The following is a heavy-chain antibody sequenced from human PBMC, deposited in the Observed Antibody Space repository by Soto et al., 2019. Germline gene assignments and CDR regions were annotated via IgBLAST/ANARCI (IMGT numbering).Heavy chain of an antibody. Sequence: QLHLVQSGAVVKKPGASVTVSCSASGYPVTAYYMHWVRQAPGRGLGWMGGVNPATGAAKYTRTCRGRGTLTRATSTGTGFMELGGLTSEDPAVFYCARGGGVGVAGSAAFDMWGQGTLVTVSS. CDR1: GYPVTAYY. D-gene: IGHD3-3*01. CDR2: VNPATGAA. V-gene: IGHV1-2*02. J-gene: IGHJ3*02. CDR3: ARGGGVGVAGSAAFDM.